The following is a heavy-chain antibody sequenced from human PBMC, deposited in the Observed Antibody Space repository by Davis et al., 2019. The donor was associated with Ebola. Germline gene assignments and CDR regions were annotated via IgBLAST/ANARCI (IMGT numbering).Heavy chain of an antibody. V-gene: IGHV3-74*01. CDR3: AKAGYSSSWLLIPPGGYFDY. Sequence: HTGGSLRLSCAASGFTFSSYWMHWVRQAPGKGLVWVSRINSDGSSTSYADSVKGRFSISRDNAKNTLYLQMNSLRAEDTTVYYCAKAGYSSSWLLIPPGGYFDYWGQGTLVTVSS. CDR2: INSDGSST. J-gene: IGHJ4*02. D-gene: IGHD6-13*01. CDR1: GFTFSSYW.